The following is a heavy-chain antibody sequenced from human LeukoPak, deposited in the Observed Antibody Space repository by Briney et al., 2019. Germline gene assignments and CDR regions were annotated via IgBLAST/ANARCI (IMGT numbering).Heavy chain of an antibody. CDR3: AREMGFGHLLFDY. Sequence: ASVKVSCKASGYTFTASYIHWVRQAPGQGLEWMGWINPNSGGTNYAQKFQGRVTMTRDTSISTAYMKLNNLRSDDTAVYYCAREMGFGHLLFDYWGQGTLVTVSS. J-gene: IGHJ4*02. D-gene: IGHD3-10*01. CDR1: GYTFTASY. V-gene: IGHV1-2*02. CDR2: INPNSGGT.